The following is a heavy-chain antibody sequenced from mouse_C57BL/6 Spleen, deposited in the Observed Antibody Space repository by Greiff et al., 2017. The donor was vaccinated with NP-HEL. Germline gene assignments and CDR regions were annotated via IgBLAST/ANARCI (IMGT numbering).Heavy chain of an antibody. CDR3: ARLSRDDGYYGLFAY. J-gene: IGHJ3*01. CDR1: GYTFTSYW. D-gene: IGHD2-3*01. Sequence: QVQLQQPGAELVRPGSSVKLSCKASGYTFTSYWMHWVKQRPIQGLEWIGNIDPSDSETHYNQKFKDKATLTVDKSSSTAYMQLSSLTSEDSAVYYCARLSRDDGYYGLFAYWGQGTLVTVSA. CDR2: IDPSDSET. V-gene: IGHV1-52*01.